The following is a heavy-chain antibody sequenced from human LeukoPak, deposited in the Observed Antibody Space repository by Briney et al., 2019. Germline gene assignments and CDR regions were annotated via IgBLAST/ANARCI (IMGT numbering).Heavy chain of an antibody. CDR2: IIPIFGTA. CDR1: GGTFSSYA. CDR3: ARDRGRITIFGVIGPYYYYGMDV. Sequence: ASVNVSCKASGGTFSSYAISWVRQAPGQGLEWMGGIIPIFGTANYAQKFQGRVTITADESTSTAYMELSSLRSEDTAVYYCARDRGRITIFGVIGPYYYYGMDVWGQGTTVTVSS. V-gene: IGHV1-69*13. J-gene: IGHJ6*02. D-gene: IGHD3-3*01.